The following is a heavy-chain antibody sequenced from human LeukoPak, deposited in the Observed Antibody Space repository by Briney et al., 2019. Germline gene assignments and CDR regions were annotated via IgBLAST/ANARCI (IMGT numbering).Heavy chain of an antibody. Sequence: PSETLSLTCTVSGGSISSGGYYWSWIRQHPGKGLEWIGYIYYSGSTYYNPSLKSRVTISVDTSKNQFSLKLSSVTAADTAVYYCARAHEVRGVIGGLPVDYWGQGTLVTVSS. CDR2: IYYSGST. D-gene: IGHD3-10*01. V-gene: IGHV4-31*03. J-gene: IGHJ4*02. CDR3: ARAHEVRGVIGGLPVDY. CDR1: GGSISSGGYY.